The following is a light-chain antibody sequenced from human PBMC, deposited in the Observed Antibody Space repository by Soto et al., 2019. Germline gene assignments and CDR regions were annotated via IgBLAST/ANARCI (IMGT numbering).Light chain of an antibody. V-gene: IGKV3-15*01. Sequence: EIVMTQSPATLSVSPGERSTLSCSSSQSVSSNLAWYQQKPGQAPRLLIYGAYTRATGIPARFSGSGSGTEFTLTISSLQSEDFAVYYCQQYNNWPPQITFGQGTRLEI. J-gene: IGKJ5*01. CDR2: GAY. CDR1: QSVSSN. CDR3: QQYNNWPPQIT.